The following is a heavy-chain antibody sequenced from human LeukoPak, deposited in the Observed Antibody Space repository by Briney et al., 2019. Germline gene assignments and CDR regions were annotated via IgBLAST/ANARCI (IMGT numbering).Heavy chain of an antibody. CDR3: ARDNYKPITHYYDSSAPDAFDI. CDR1: GYTFTSYY. J-gene: IGHJ3*02. CDR2: ISPSGGST. D-gene: IGHD3-22*01. V-gene: IGHV1-46*01. Sequence: RASVKVACKGCGYTFTSYYMHWVRQAPGQGLDWMGIISPSGGSTSYAQKFQGRVTMTRDTSTSTVYMELSSLRSEDTAVYYCARDNYKPITHYYDSSAPDAFDIWGQGTMVTVSS.